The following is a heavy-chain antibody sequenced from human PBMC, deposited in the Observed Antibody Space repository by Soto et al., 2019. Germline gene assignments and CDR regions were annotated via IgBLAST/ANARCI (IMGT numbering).Heavy chain of an antibody. Sequence: QLQLQESGSGLVKPSETLSLTCTDSNGSISSRSSYWGWIRQTPGKGLEWIGSIYSIGNTYYNPILRSQVPKPIDTSKTASSLTLRSVTAADTAVYFCGGQDSGAKGYYFENWGQGTLVTVSS. CDR1: NGSISSRSSY. V-gene: IGHV4-39*01. J-gene: IGHJ4*02. D-gene: IGHD2-15*01. CDR2: IYSIGNT. CDR3: GGQDSGAKGYYFEN.